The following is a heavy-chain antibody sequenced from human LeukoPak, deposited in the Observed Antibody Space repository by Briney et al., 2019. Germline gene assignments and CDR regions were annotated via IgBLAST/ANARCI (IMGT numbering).Heavy chain of an antibody. CDR3: ARAEYYYDSSGSPFDY. Sequence: SVKVSCKASGGTFSSYAISWVRQAPGQGLEWMGRIIPIFGIANYAQKFQGRVTITADKSTSTAYMELGSLRSEDTAVYYCARAEYYYDSSGSPFDYWGQGTLVTVSS. CDR2: IIPIFGIA. J-gene: IGHJ4*02. V-gene: IGHV1-69*04. D-gene: IGHD3-22*01. CDR1: GGTFSSYA.